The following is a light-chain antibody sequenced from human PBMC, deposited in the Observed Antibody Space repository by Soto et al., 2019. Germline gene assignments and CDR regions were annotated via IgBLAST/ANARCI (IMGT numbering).Light chain of an antibody. CDR2: EGS. V-gene: IGLV2-23*01. CDR3: CSYARGSTYV. J-gene: IGLJ1*01. CDR1: SSDVGSYNL. Sequence: QYALTQPASVSGSPGQSITISCTGTSSDVGSYNLVSWYQQHPGKVPQLMIYEGSKRPSGVSNRFSGSKSGNTASLTISGLQAEDEADYYCCSYARGSTYVFGTGTKLTVL.